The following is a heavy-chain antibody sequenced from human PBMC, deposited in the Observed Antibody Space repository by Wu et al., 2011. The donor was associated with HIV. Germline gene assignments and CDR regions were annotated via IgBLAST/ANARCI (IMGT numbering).Heavy chain of an antibody. D-gene: IGHD3-3*01. Sequence: QVQPVQSGAEVKKPGSSVKVSCKASGGTFSTYAINWVRQATGQGLEWMGWMNPNSGNTGYAQKFQGRVTMTRNTSISTAYMELRSLRSDDTAVYYCARDSPYAPRYDFWSGRLYYYYMDVWGKGTTVTVSS. CDR2: MNPNSGNT. CDR1: GGTFSTYA. J-gene: IGHJ6*03. CDR3: ARDSPYAPRYDFWSGRLYYYYMDV. V-gene: IGHV1-8*02.